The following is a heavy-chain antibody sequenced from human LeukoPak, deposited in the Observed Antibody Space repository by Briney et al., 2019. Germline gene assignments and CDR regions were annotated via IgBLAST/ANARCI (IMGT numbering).Heavy chain of an antibody. D-gene: IGHD6-13*01. V-gene: IGHV3-15*01. CDR2: IKSKTDGGTT. CDR1: GFTFSNAW. Sequence: GGSLRLSCAASGFTFSNAWMSWVRQAPGKGLEWVGRIKSKTDGGTTDYAAPVKGRFTISRDDSKNTLYLQMNSLNTEDTAVYYCTTVAIAAAGPDYWGQGTLVTVSS. J-gene: IGHJ4*02. CDR3: TTVAIAAAGPDY.